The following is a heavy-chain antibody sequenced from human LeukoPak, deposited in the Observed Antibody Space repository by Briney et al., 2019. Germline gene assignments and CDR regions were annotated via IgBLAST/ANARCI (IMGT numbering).Heavy chain of an antibody. V-gene: IGHV4-30-4*07. CDR1: GGSISSGGYS. CDR3: ARGRAFFD. CDR2: IYYSGST. J-gene: IGHJ4*02. Sequence: PSETLSLTCAVSGGSISSGGYSWSWIRQPPGKGLEWIGYIYYSGSTYYNPSLKSRVTISRGTSKNQFSLKMSSVTAADTAVYYCARGRAFFDWGQGTLVTVSS. D-gene: IGHD3-3*02.